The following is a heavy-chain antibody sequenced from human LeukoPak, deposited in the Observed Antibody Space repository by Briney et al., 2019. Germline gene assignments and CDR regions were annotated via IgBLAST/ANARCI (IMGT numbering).Heavy chain of an antibody. CDR1: GGSISSSSHY. J-gene: IGHJ4*02. D-gene: IGHD1-26*01. Sequence: SETLSLTCTVSGGSISSSSHYWGWNRQAPGKGLEWIGCIYYSGSTYYNPSLKSRVTISVDTSKNNFSLKLSSVTAADTAVYYCASGWDQFDDWGQGTLVTVSS. V-gene: IGHV4-39*01. CDR3: ASGWDQFDD. CDR2: IYYSGST.